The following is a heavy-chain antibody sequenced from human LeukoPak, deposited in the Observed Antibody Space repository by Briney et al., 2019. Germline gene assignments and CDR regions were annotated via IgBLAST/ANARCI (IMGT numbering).Heavy chain of an antibody. CDR3: ARGGKGDYVRY. CDR1: GGSFSGYY. J-gene: IGHJ4*02. D-gene: IGHD4-17*01. CDR2: INHSGST. Sequence: SETLSLTCAVYGGSFSGYYWSWIRQPPGKGLEWIGEINHSGSTNYNPSLKSRVTISVDTSKNQFSLKLSSVTAADTAVYYCARGGKGDYVRYWGQGALVTVSS. V-gene: IGHV4-34*01.